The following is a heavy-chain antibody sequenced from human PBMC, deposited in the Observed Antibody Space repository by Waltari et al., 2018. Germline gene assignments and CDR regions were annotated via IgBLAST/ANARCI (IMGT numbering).Heavy chain of an antibody. CDR2: SNHLGST. J-gene: IGHJ5*02. D-gene: IGHD2-15*01. Sequence: QGHRQPCGARLWRPSETLSLTCAVYGGSFRGYYWSWIRQPPGKGLGWSGESNHLGSTNYNSSLKSRVTISVDTGKNQFSVKLSSVTAADTDVYFCARDKGGHYCSGGICYSCHSWFDPWGQGTLVTVSS. CDR3: ARDKGGHYCSGGICYSCHSWFDP. V-gene: IGHV4-34*01. CDR1: GGSFRGYY.